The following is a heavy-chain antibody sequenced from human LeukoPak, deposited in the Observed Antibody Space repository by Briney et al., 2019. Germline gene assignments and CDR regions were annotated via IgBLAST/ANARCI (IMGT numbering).Heavy chain of an antibody. CDR3: TVVATTYYFDY. Sequence: RSSVKVSCKASGGTFSSYAISWVRQAPGQGLERMGRIIPIFGTANYAQKFQGRVTITTDESTSTAYMELSSLRSEDTAVYYCTVVATTYYFDYWGQGTLVTVPS. CDR1: GGTFSSYA. J-gene: IGHJ4*02. CDR2: IIPIFGTA. D-gene: IGHD5-12*01. V-gene: IGHV1-69*05.